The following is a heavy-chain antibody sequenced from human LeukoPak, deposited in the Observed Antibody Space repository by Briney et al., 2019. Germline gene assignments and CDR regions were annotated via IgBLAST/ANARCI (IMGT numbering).Heavy chain of an antibody. J-gene: IGHJ4*02. CDR2: INPSGGGT. CDR1: GYSFISYY. D-gene: IGHD2-2*01. CDR3: AREIVVPAAEGLDY. Sequence: ASVKVSCKASGYSFISYYMHWVRQAPGRGLEWMGIINPSGGGTSYAQKFQGRVTMTRDTSTSTVYMELSSLRSEDTAVYYCAREIVVPAAEGLDYWGQGTLVTVSS. V-gene: IGHV1-46*01.